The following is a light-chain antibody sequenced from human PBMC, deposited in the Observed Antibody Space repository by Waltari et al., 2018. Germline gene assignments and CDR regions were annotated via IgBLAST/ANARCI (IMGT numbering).Light chain of an antibody. J-gene: IGKJ2*01. Sequence: EVVLTQSPGTLSLSPGERATLSCRASQSVSRSRLAWYQHKTGQAPRILTNGDSGRSTGITDSCSGSGSGTDFSLTISRVEPEDFAVYYCQQYGSSVMYTFGQGTKLEIK. CDR1: QSVSRSR. V-gene: IGKV3-20*01. CDR3: QQYGSSVMYT. CDR2: GDS.